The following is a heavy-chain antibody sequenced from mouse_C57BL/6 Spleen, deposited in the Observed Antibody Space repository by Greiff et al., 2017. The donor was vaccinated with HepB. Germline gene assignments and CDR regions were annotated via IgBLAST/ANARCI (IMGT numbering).Heavy chain of an antibody. D-gene: IGHD2-5*01. Sequence: EVQRVESGEGLVKPGGSLKLSCAASGFTFSSYAMSWVRQTPEKRLEWVAYISSGGDYFYYADTVKGRFTISRDNARNTLYLQMSSLKSEDTAMYYCTRGDYSNWYFDVWGTGTTVTVSS. J-gene: IGHJ1*03. CDR2: ISSGGDYF. V-gene: IGHV5-9-1*02. CDR1: GFTFSSYA. CDR3: TRGDYSNWYFDV.